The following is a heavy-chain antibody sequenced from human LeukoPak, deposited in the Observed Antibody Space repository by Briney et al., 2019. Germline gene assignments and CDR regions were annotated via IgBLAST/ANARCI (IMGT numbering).Heavy chain of an antibody. CDR1: GFTFSSYW. CDR2: IKQDGSEK. CDR3: ARETEMANLDY. J-gene: IGHJ4*02. D-gene: IGHD5-24*01. V-gene: IGHV3-7*04. Sequence: GGSLRLSCTASGFTFSSYWMNWVRQAPGKGLEWVANIKQDGSEKYYVDSVKGRFTISRDNAKKSLYLQMNSLRAEDTAVYYCARETEMANLDYWGQGALVTVSS.